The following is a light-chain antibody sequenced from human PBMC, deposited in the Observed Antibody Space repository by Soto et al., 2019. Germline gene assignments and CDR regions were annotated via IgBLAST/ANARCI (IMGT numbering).Light chain of an antibody. CDR3: QQYGSSRWT. J-gene: IGKJ1*01. V-gene: IGKV3-20*01. CDR1: QSVSSTY. Sequence: VLAHSPNTLSLFPGERATLSCRASQSVSSTYLAWYQQKPGQAPRPLISAASSRATGTPDRFSGSGSGTDFTLTISRLEPEDFEVYYCQQYGSSRWTFGQGPKV. CDR2: AAS.